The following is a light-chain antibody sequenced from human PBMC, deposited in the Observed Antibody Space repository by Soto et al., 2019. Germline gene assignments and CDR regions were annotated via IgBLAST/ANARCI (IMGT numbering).Light chain of an antibody. CDR3: QQSYSTPWT. J-gene: IGKJ1*01. CDR2: AAS. V-gene: IGKV1-39*01. Sequence: DIQMTQSASTLSASIGDRVTISCGASQSISSWLAWYQQKPGKAPKLLIYAASSLQSGVPSRFSGSGSGTDFTLTISSLQPEDFATYYCQQSYSTPWTFGQGTKVDI. CDR1: QSISSW.